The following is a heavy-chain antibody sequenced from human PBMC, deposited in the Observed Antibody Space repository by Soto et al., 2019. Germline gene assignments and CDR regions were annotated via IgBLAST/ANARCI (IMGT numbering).Heavy chain of an antibody. Sequence: SETLSLTCTVSGGSISSSSYYWGWIRQPPGKGLEWIGSIYYSGSTYYNPSLKSRVTISVDTSKNQFSLKLSSVTAADTAVYYCARLSPPLDLLYTYYYGMDVWGQGTSVTVSS. D-gene: IGHD1-1*01. J-gene: IGHJ6*02. CDR2: IYYSGST. CDR3: ARLSPPLDLLYTYYYGMDV. V-gene: IGHV4-39*01. CDR1: GGSISSSSYY.